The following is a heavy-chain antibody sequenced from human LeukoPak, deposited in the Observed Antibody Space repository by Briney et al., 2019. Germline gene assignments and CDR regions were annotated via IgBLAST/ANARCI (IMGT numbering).Heavy chain of an antibody. CDR3: ARVLLWFGELLAVFDY. Sequence: ASVKVSCKASGYTFTSYGISWVRQAPGQGLEWMGWIGAYNGNTNYAQKLQGRVTMTTDTSTSTAYMELRSLRSDDTAVYYCARVLLWFGELLAVFDYWGQGTLVTVSS. J-gene: IGHJ4*02. CDR1: GYTFTSYG. V-gene: IGHV1-18*01. D-gene: IGHD3-10*01. CDR2: IGAYNGNT.